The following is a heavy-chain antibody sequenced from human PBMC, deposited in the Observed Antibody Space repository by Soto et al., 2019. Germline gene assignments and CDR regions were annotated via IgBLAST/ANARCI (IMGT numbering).Heavy chain of an antibody. Sequence: SQTLSLTCAISGDSVSSNSAAWNWIRQSPSRGLEWLGRAYYRSKWYNDYAVSVKSRITINPDTSKNQFSLQLSSVTPEDTAVYYCAREDDFWSTTYYYYGMDVWGQGTTVTVSS. CDR3: AREDDFWSTTYYYYGMDV. J-gene: IGHJ6*02. CDR2: AYYRSKWYN. D-gene: IGHD3-3*01. CDR1: GDSVSSNSAA. V-gene: IGHV6-1*01.